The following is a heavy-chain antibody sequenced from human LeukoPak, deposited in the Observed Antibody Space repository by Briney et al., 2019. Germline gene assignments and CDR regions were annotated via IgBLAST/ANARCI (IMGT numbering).Heavy chain of an antibody. Sequence: GGSLRLSCAASGFTFSSYAMMWVRQAPGKGLDWVSTISVSGGSPNYADSVKGRFTISRDSSKNTLFLQMNSLRAEDTALYYCAKGLREYDFWSGYATWGQGTLVTVSS. V-gene: IGHV3-23*01. CDR2: ISVSGGSP. D-gene: IGHD3-3*01. CDR1: GFTFSSYA. J-gene: IGHJ5*02. CDR3: AKGLREYDFWSGYAT.